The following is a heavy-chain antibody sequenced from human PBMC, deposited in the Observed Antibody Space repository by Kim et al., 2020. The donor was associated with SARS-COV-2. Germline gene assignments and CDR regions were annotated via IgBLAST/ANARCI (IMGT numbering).Heavy chain of an antibody. CDR1: GGTFSSYA. J-gene: IGHJ4*02. Sequence: SVKVSCKASGGTFSSYAISWVRQAPGQGLEWMGGIIPIFGTANYAQKFQGRVTITADESTSTAYMELSSLRSEDTAVYYCARGGRHSSGWPNWGQGTLVTVSS. CDR2: IIPIFGTA. D-gene: IGHD6-19*01. CDR3: ARGGRHSSGWPN. V-gene: IGHV1-69*13.